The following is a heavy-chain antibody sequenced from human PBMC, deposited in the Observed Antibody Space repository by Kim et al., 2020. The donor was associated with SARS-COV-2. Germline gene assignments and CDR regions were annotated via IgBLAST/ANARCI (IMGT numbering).Heavy chain of an antibody. CDR1: GFTFSSYW. CDR2: IKQDGSEK. V-gene: IGHV3-7*01. J-gene: IGHJ6*02. Sequence: GGSLRLSCAASGFTFSSYWMSRVRQAPGKGLEWVANIKQDGSEKYYVDSVKGRFTISRDNAKNSLYLQMNSLRAEDTAVYYCAREGYSSSPFPYYYYGMDVWGQGTTVTVSS. CDR3: AREGYSSSPFPYYYYGMDV. D-gene: IGHD6-13*01.